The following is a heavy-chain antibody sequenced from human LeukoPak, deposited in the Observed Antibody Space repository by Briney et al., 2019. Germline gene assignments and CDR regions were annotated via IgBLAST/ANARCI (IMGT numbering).Heavy chain of an antibody. V-gene: IGHV1-8*01. CDR1: GYTFTSYD. CDR2: MNPNSGNT. D-gene: IGHD6-19*01. J-gene: IGHJ4*02. Sequence: ASVKVSCKASGYTFTSYDIDWVRQATGQGLGWMGWMNPNSGNTGYAQKFQGRVTMTRNTSISTAYMELSSLRSEDTAVYYCARGLLRRAVAGTLNYWGQGTLVTVSS. CDR3: ARGLLRRAVAGTLNY.